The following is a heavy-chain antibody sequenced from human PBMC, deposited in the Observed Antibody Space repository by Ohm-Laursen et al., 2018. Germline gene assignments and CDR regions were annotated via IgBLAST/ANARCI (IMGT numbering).Heavy chain of an antibody. V-gene: IGHV3-48*04. CDR3: ARGEGLGY. CDR1: GFTFSSYA. J-gene: IGHJ4*02. Sequence: SLRLSCAASGFTFSSYAMSWVRQAPGKGLEWVSYISSSSNIIYYADSVKGRFTVSRDNAKNSLYLQMNSLRAEDTAVYYCARGEGLGYWGQGTLVTVSS. D-gene: IGHD7-27*01. CDR2: ISSSSNII.